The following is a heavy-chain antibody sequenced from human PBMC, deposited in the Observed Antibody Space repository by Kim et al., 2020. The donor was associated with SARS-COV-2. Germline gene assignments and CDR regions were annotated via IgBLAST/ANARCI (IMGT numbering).Heavy chain of an antibody. Sequence: GGSLRLSCAASGFTFNTYWMHWVRQAPGKGLVWVSRISGGGSNTNYADSVKGRFTISRDNTKNTLYLHMNSLRAEDTALYYCTRDSIWIGAPTFDYWGQGTLVTVSS. CDR3: TRDSIWIGAPTFDY. V-gene: IGHV3-74*01. CDR1: GFTFNTYW. CDR2: ISGGGSNT. D-gene: IGHD2-2*03. J-gene: IGHJ4*02.